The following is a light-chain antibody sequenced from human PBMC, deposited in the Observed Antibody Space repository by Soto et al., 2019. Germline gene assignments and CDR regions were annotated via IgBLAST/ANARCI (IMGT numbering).Light chain of an antibody. CDR1: SSDVGGSNY. CDR2: DVS. V-gene: IGLV2-14*01. CDR3: SSFGGSSTR. Sequence: QSALTQPASVSGSPGQSITISCTGTSSDVGGSNYVSWYQQHPGEAPKLMIYDVSYRPSGISNRFSGSKSGNTASLTISRPQAEDEADYFCSSFGGSSTRFGGGTQLTVL. J-gene: IGLJ2*01.